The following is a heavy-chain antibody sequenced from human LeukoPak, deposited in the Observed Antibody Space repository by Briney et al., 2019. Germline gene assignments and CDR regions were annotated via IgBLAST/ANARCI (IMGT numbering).Heavy chain of an antibody. D-gene: IGHD3-10*01. J-gene: IGHJ6*04. CDR3: ARENKQLLWFGESLSVGGMDV. CDR2: IIPIFGTA. CDR1: GGTFSSHA. Sequence: ASVKVSCKASGGTFSSHAISWVRQDPGQGLEWVGGIIPIFGTANYAQKFQGRGTITADESTSTAYMELSSLRCEDTAVYYCARENKQLLWFGESLSVGGMDVWGKGTTVTVSS. V-gene: IGHV1-69*01.